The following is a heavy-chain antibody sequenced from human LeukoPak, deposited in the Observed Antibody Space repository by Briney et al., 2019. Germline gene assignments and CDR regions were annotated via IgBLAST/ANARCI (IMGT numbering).Heavy chain of an antibody. CDR1: GFPFSSYA. J-gene: IGHJ4*02. D-gene: IGHD6-13*01. V-gene: IGHV3-23*01. CDR2: ISGSGDST. CDR3: AKTRPLDSSSWSHGDY. Sequence: GGSLELSCAAPGFPFSSYAMSWVRQAPGKGLGWVSAISGSGDSTYYGDSVKGRFTISRDNSKNTLYLQMNSLRAEDRAVYYCAKTRPLDSSSWSHGDYWGQGTLVTVSS.